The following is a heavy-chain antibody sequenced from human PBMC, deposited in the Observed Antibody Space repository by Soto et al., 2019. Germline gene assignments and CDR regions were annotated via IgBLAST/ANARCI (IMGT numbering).Heavy chain of an antibody. D-gene: IGHD2-8*02. V-gene: IGHV4-34*01. Sequence: SDTLSLTFVVYGRSFSACYCTGIRQPPGRGLEWIGEINHSGSTNYNPSLKSRVTISVDTSKNQFSLKLTSVTAADTAVYYCARDKITGLFDYWGQGTLVTVSS. CDR1: GRSFSACY. CDR2: INHSGST. CDR3: ARDKITGLFDY. J-gene: IGHJ4*02.